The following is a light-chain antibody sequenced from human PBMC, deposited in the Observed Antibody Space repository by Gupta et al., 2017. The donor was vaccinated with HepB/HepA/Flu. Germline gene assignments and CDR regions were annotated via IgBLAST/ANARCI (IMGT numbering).Light chain of an antibody. CDR2: GNS. CDR1: SSNIGAGYD. CDR3: QSDDSSLSGYV. Sequence: QSVLTQPPPVSGAPGQRVTMPCTGSSSNIGAGYDVHWYQQLPGTAPKLLIYGNSNRPSGVPDRVSGSKSGTTASLAITGLQAEDEADYYCQSDDSSLSGYVFGTGTKVTVL. J-gene: IGLJ1*01. V-gene: IGLV1-40*01.